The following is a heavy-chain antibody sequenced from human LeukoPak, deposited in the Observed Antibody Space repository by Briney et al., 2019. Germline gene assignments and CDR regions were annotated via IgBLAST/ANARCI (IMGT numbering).Heavy chain of an antibody. D-gene: IGHD6-13*01. CDR3: ARDQFRYSSSWYHGY. CDR1: GFTFSSYA. V-gene: IGHV3-30-3*01. CDR2: ISYDGSNK. Sequence: PGGSLRLSCAASGFTFSSYAMHWVRQAPGKGLEWVAVISYDGSNKYYADSVKGRFTISRDNSKNTLYLQMNSLRAEDTAVYYCARDQFRYSSSWYHGYWGQGTLVTVSS. J-gene: IGHJ4*02.